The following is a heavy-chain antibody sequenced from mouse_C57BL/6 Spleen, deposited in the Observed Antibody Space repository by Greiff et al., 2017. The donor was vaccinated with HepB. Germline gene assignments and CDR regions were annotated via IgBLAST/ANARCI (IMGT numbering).Heavy chain of an antibody. CDR2: IDPSDSET. CDR3: ARQGPLLRGYFDY. CDR1: GYTFTSYW. V-gene: IGHV1-52*01. D-gene: IGHD1-2*01. J-gene: IGHJ2*01. Sequence: QVQLQQPGAELVRPGSSVKLSCKASGYTFTSYWMHWVKQRPIQGLEWIGNIDPSDSETHYNQKFKDKATLTVDKSSSTAYMQLSSLTSEDSAVYYCARQGPLLRGYFDYWGQGTTLTVSS.